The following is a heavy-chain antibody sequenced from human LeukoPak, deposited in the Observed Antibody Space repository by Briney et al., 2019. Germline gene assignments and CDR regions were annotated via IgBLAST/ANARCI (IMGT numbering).Heavy chain of an antibody. V-gene: IGHV3-23*01. CDR1: GFTFSNNA. Sequence: GGSLRLSCAASGFTFSNNAMSWVRQAPGKGLEWVSVIVGSGDKIYSADSVKGRFTISRDNSKNTLYLQMSSLRADDTAVYYCARTHLAVAGRTPDYWGQGTLVTVSS. CDR2: IVGSGDKI. CDR3: ARTHLAVAGRTPDY. D-gene: IGHD6-19*01. J-gene: IGHJ4*02.